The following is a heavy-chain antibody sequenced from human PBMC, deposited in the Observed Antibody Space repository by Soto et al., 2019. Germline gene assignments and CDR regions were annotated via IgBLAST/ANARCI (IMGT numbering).Heavy chain of an antibody. J-gene: IGHJ4*02. Sequence: QVQLVQSGTEVKKPGASVKVSCKASGYTFTSHDINWVRQATGQGLEWMGWMNPNSGNTGSAQKFQDSGTTTRNTTISTACMELSSLRSQDTAVYFCARWDYGVYARFAYWGQGTLVTASS. V-gene: IGHV1-8*01. CDR2: MNPNSGNT. D-gene: IGHD4-17*01. CDR3: ARWDYGVYARFAY. CDR1: GYTFTSHD.